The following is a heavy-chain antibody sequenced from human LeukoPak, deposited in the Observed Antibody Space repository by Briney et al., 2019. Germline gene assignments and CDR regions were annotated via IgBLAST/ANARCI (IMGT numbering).Heavy chain of an antibody. D-gene: IGHD3-22*01. J-gene: IGHJ4*02. Sequence: KPSETLSLTCAVYGGSFSGYYWSWIRQPPGKGLEWIGEINHSGSTNYNPSLKSRVTISVDTSNNQFSLKLSSVTAADTAVYYCAKDPTHFRVWDDYDSSVLNSWGQGTLVTVSS. CDR1: GGSFSGYY. CDR2: INHSGST. V-gene: IGHV4-34*01. CDR3: AKDPTHFRVWDDYDSSVLNS.